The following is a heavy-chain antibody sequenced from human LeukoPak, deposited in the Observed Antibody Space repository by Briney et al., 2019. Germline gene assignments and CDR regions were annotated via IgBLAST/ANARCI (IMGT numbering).Heavy chain of an antibody. D-gene: IGHD5-18*01. J-gene: IGHJ4*02. CDR3: ARHPARGHTAMVTVGYFDY. V-gene: IGHV3-11*01. CDR1: GFTFSSYA. Sequence: GGSLRLSCAASGFTFSSYAMSWIRQAPGKGLEWVSYISSSGSTIYYADSVKGRFTISRDNAKNSLYLQMNSLRAEDTAVYYCARHPARGHTAMVTVGYFDYWGQGTLVTVSS. CDR2: ISSSGSTI.